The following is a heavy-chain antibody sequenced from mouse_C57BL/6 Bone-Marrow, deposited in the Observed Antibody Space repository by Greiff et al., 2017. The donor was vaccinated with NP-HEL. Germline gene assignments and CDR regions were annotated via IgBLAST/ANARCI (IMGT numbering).Heavy chain of an antibody. D-gene: IGHD1-1*01. V-gene: IGHV1-64*01. CDR1: GYTFTSYW. CDR3: ARWFYYGSSWYFDV. CDR2: IHPNSGST. Sequence: QVQLKQPGAELVKPGASVKLSCKASGYTFTSYWMHWVKQRPGQGLEWIGMIHPNSGSTNYNEKFKSKATLTVEKSSSTAYMQLSSLTSEDSAVYYCARWFYYGSSWYFDVWGTGTTVTVSS. J-gene: IGHJ1*03.